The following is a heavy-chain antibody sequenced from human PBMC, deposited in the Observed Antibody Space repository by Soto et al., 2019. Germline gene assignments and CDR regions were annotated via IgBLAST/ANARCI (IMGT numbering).Heavy chain of an antibody. Sequence: QVQLVQSGAEVKKPGASVKVSCKASGYTFTSYGISWVRQAPGQGLEWMGWISAYNGNTNYAQKLQGRVTMTTDTSTSTAYMELRSLRSDDTAVYYCARGPLTRYFDWFPEGAFDIWGQGTMVTVSS. CDR1: GYTFTSYG. CDR2: ISAYNGNT. D-gene: IGHD3-9*01. V-gene: IGHV1-18*01. CDR3: ARGPLTRYFDWFPEGAFDI. J-gene: IGHJ3*02.